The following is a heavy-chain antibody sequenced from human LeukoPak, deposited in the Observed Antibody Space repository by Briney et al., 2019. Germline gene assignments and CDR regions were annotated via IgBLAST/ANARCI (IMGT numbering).Heavy chain of an antibody. Sequence: ASVKVSCKASGYTFTGYYMHWVRQAPGQGLEWMGWINPNSGGTNYAQKFQGRVTMTRDTSISTAYMELSRLRSDDTAVYYCARAREYYDFWSGSYWGQGTLVTVSS. V-gene: IGHV1-2*02. D-gene: IGHD3-3*01. CDR3: ARAREYYDFWSGSY. CDR1: GYTFTGYY. CDR2: INPNSGGT. J-gene: IGHJ4*02.